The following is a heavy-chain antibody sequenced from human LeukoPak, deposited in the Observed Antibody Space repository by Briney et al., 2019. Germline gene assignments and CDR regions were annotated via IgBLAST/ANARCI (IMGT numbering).Heavy chain of an antibody. J-gene: IGHJ4*02. CDR3: ARDTTIFGVVIINGYFDY. CDR1: GFTFSSYG. D-gene: IGHD3-3*01. V-gene: IGHV3-33*01. Sequence: GGSLRLSCAASGFTFSSYGMHWVRQAPGKGLEWVAVIWYDGSNKYYADSVKGRFTISRDTSKNPLSLQMNSLRAEDTAVYYCARDTTIFGVVIINGYFDYWGQGTLVTVSS. CDR2: IWYDGSNK.